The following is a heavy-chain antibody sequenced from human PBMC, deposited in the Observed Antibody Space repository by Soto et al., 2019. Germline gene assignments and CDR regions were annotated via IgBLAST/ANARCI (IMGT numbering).Heavy chain of an antibody. J-gene: IGHJ4*02. D-gene: IGHD2-8*02. CDR2: SNHSGST. Sequence: QVQLQQWGAGLLKPSETLSLTCAVYGGSFSGYYWTWIRQPPGTGLEWIGESNHSGSTNYNPSLKRRVTISVDTSKNPFSLKLPSVTAADTAVYYCARDKITGLFDYWGQGTLVTVSS. CDR1: GGSFSGYY. CDR3: ARDKITGLFDY. V-gene: IGHV4-34*01.